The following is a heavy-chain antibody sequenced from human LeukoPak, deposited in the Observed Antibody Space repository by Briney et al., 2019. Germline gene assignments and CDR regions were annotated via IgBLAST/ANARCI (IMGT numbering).Heavy chain of an antibody. V-gene: IGHV1-18*04. D-gene: IGHD2-2*01. CDR2: ISAYNGNT. J-gene: IGHJ4*02. CDR3: ARYCSSTSCIFGNDY. Sequence: ASVTVSCKASGYTFTSYGISWVRPAPGQGLEWMGWISAYNGNTNYAQKLQGRVNMTTDTSTSTAYMELRSLRSDDTAVYYCARYCSSTSCIFGNDYWGQGTLVTVSS. CDR1: GYTFTSYG.